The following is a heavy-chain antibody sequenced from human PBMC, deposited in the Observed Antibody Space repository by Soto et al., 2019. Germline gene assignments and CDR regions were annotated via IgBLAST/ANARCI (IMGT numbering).Heavy chain of an antibody. CDR1: GYTFTNYW. CDR2: IYPGDSDT. D-gene: IGHD4-17*01. J-gene: IGHJ5*02. V-gene: IGHV5-51*01. CDR3: ARSGRSGLRWLDFFDP. Sequence: GESLKISCKAAGYTFTNYWIVWVRQVPGKGLEWMGLIYPGDSDTRYNPSFQGQVTISADKSTSAAYLQWNSLMASDTAIYYCARSGRSGLRWLDFFDPWGQGTLVTVSS.